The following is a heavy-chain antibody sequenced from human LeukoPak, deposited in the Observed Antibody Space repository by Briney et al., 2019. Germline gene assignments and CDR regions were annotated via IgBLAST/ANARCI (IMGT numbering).Heavy chain of an antibody. CDR2: ISYDGSNK. V-gene: IGHV3-30-3*01. Sequence: QPGRSLRLSCAASGFTFSSYAMHWVRQAPGKGLEWVAVISYDGSNKYYADSVKGRFTTSRDNAKDTLYLQMNSLRAEDTAVYYCAIFVYAMKYFDSWGQGTLVTVSS. CDR1: GFTFSSYA. D-gene: IGHD2-8*01. J-gene: IGHJ4*02. CDR3: AIFVYAMKYFDS.